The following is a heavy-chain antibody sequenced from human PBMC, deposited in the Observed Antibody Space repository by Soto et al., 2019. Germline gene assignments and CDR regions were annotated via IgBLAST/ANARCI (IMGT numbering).Heavy chain of an antibody. CDR3: AREQVEYYYDSSGYLDNWFDP. J-gene: IGHJ5*02. V-gene: IGHV4-31*03. CDR2: IYYSGST. Sequence: QVQLQESGPGLVKPSQTLSLTCTVSGGSISSGGYYWSWIRQHPGKGLEWIGYIYYSGSTYYNPSLKSRVTISVATSKNQFSLQLSSVTAADTAVYYCAREQVEYYYDSSGYLDNWFDPWGQGTLVTVSS. D-gene: IGHD3-22*01. CDR1: GGSISSGGYY.